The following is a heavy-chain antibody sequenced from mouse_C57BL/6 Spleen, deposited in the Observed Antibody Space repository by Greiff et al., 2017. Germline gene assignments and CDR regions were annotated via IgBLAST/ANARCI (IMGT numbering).Heavy chain of an antibody. V-gene: IGHV1-5*01. CDR1: GYTFTSYW. CDR2: IYPGNSDT. Sequence: VQLQQSGTVLARPGASVKMSCKTSGYTFTSYWMHWVKQRPGQGLEWIGAIYPGNSDTSYNQKFKGKAKLTAVTSASTAYMELSSLTNEDSAVYDCTRGTMVTEAWCAYWGQGTLVTVSA. J-gene: IGHJ3*01. D-gene: IGHD1-1*02. CDR3: TRGTMVTEAWCAY.